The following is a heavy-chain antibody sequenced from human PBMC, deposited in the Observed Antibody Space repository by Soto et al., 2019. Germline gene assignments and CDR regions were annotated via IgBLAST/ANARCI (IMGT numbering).Heavy chain of an antibody. J-gene: IGHJ1*01. CDR2: IYDSENN. CDR3: ARGXVVVTRSEYFQR. D-gene: IGHD2-2*01. CDR1: GSSSNSGGXX. Sequence: QVQLRESGPGLVQPSQTLSLTCNVSGSSSNSGGXXXXWIRQLPGKGLKWIGYIYDSENNQYNPYLXXXXXXXXXXXXXXXXXXXXXXXXXXXAVYXXARGXVVVTRSEYFQRWGQGTLVTVSS. V-gene: IGHV4-31*01.